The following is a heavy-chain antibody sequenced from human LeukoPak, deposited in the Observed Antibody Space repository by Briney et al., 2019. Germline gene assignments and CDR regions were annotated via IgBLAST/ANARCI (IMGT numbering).Heavy chain of an antibody. CDR2: FDPEDGET. CDR3: ARGGSGSYFAAFDI. CDR1: GYTLTELS. V-gene: IGHV1-24*01. Sequence: ASVKVSCKVSGYTLTELSMHWVRQAPGKGLEWMGGFDPEDGETIYAQKFQGRVTMTEDTSTDTAYMELSSLRSEDTAVYCCARGGSGSYFAAFDIWGQGTMVTVSS. D-gene: IGHD1-26*01. J-gene: IGHJ3*02.